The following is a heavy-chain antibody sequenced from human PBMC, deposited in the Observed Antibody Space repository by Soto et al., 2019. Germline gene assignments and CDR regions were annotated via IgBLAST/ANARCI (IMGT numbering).Heavy chain of an antibody. J-gene: IGHJ4*02. CDR3: ASGRYTSGWYPDYFDY. Sequence: PGGSLRLSCAASGFTFSSYWMSWVRQAPGKGLEWVANIKQDGSETYYVDSLKGRFSISRDNAKNSLYLQMNSLRAEDTAVYYCASGRYTSGWYPDYFDYWGQGTPVNVSS. D-gene: IGHD6-19*01. V-gene: IGHV3-7*03. CDR1: GFTFSSYW. CDR2: IKQDGSET.